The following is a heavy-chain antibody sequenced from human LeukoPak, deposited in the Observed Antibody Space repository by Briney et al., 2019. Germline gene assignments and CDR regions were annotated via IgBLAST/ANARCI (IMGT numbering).Heavy chain of an antibody. J-gene: IGHJ5*02. V-gene: IGHV4-4*07. CDR1: GGSISSCY. Sequence: SETLSLTCTVSGGSISSCYWSWIRQPAGKGLEWIGRIYTSGSTNYNPSLKSRVTMSVDTSKNQFSLKLSSVTAADTAVYYCARDAYDFWSGYGSPNWFDPWGQGTLVTVSS. CDR3: ARDAYDFWSGYGSPNWFDP. D-gene: IGHD3-3*01. CDR2: IYTSGST.